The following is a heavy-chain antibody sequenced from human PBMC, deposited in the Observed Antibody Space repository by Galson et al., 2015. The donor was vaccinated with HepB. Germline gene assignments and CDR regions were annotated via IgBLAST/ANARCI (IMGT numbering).Heavy chain of an antibody. D-gene: IGHD6-19*01. CDR3: ARERGTGYSSGWYGANWFDP. Sequence: CAISGDSVSSSSAAWNWTRQSPSRGLEWLGRKYYRSKGNNDYAVSVKSRITINPDTSKNQFSLQLNSGTPEDTAVYFCARERGTGYSSGWYGANWFDPWGQGTLVTVSS. J-gene: IGHJ5*02. CDR1: GDSVSSSSAA. V-gene: IGHV6-1*01. CDR2: KYYRSKGNN.